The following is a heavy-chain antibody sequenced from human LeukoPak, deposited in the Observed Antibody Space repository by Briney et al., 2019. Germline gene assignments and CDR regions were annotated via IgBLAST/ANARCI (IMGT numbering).Heavy chain of an antibody. D-gene: IGHD3-10*01. V-gene: IGHV4-34*01. CDR2: INHSGST. CDR3: ARGRRVRGVIRPHYYYYGMDV. J-gene: IGHJ6*02. Sequence: PSETLSLTCAVYGGSFSGYYWSWIRQPPGKGLEWIGEINHSGSTNYNPSLKSRVTISVDTSKNQFSLKLSSVTAADTAVYYCARGRRVRGVIRPHYYYYGMDVWGQGTTVTVSS. CDR1: GGSFSGYY.